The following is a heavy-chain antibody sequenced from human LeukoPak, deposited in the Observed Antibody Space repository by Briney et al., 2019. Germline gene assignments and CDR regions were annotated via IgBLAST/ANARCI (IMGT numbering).Heavy chain of an antibody. Sequence: ASVKVSCTASGYTFTGYYIHWVRQAPGQGLEWMGWINPNTGGTNYAQKFQGRVTMTRDTSISTAYMELSRLRSDDTAVYYCARSRTYPTGMDVWGQGTTVTVSS. CDR2: INPNTGGT. J-gene: IGHJ6*02. D-gene: IGHD2-8*01. CDR1: GYTFTGYY. V-gene: IGHV1-2*02. CDR3: ARSRTYPTGMDV.